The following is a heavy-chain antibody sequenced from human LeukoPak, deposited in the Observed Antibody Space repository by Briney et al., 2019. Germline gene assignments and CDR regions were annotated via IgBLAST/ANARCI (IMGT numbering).Heavy chain of an antibody. J-gene: IGHJ4*02. CDR1: GFTFSSYA. CDR3: ARDAGYDSSGYYYEIDY. D-gene: IGHD3-22*01. V-gene: IGHV3-30*04. CDR2: ISYDGSEK. Sequence: GRSLRLSCAASGFTFSSYAMHWVRQAPGKGLEWVAVISYDGSEKYFADSVKGRFTISRDNSKNTLYLQMNSLRPEDTAVYYCARDAGYDSSGYYYEIDYWGQGTLVTVSS.